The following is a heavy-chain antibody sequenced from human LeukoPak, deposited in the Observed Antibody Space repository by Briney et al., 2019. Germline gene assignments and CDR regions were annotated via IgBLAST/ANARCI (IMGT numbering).Heavy chain of an antibody. CDR2: INYSGIT. J-gene: IGHJ3*02. D-gene: IGHD3-16*01. V-gene: IGHV4-39*01. CDR1: GVSITRSTDY. CDR3: ARHDRGGLDAFDI. Sequence: SETLSLTCTVSGVSITRSTDYWGWIRQPPGKGLEWIGSINYSGITYYNPSLKSQVTKSVDTSKNQFSLNLNSVTAADTAVYYCARHDRGGLDAFDIWGQGTMVTVFS.